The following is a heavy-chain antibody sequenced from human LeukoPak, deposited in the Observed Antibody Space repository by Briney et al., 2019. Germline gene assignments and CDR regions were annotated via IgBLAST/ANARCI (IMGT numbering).Heavy chain of an antibody. D-gene: IGHD4-17*01. CDR3: ARLPTVTFFDY. Sequence: PSETLSLTCTVSGGSISGSSYYWGWIRQPPGKGLEWIGSIYYSGSTYYNPSLKSPVTISVDTSKNQFSLKLSSVTAADTAVYYCARLPTVTFFDYWGQGTLVTVSS. CDR1: GGSISGSSYY. CDR2: IYYSGST. J-gene: IGHJ4*02. V-gene: IGHV4-39*01.